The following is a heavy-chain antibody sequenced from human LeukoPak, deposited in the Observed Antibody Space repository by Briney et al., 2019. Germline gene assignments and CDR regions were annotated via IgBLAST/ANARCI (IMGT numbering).Heavy chain of an antibody. Sequence: SETLSLTCTVSGGSISSYYWSWIRQPPGKGLEWIGYIYYSGSTNYNPSLKSRVTISVDRSKNQFSLKLSSVTAADTAVYYCARVKYSGYDPPLFYYWGQGTLVTVSS. J-gene: IGHJ4*02. CDR1: GGSISSYY. D-gene: IGHD5-12*01. CDR2: IYYSGST. V-gene: IGHV4-59*12. CDR3: ARVKYSGYDPPLFYY.